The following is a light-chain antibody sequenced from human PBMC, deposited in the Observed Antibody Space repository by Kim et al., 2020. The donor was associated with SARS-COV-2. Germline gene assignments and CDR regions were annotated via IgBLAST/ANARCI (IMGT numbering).Light chain of an antibody. Sequence: TLTRTANPKHVRIQVAAWLQLHQRHPPHLLTYRNNNRPSVISDRFSASRSGNTPSLTITGLQPEDEAAYYCSARDASLSTSVFGEGTQLTVL. V-gene: IGLV10-54*04. J-gene: IGLJ2*01. CDR1: PKHVRIQV. CDR3: SARDASLSTSV. CDR2: RNN.